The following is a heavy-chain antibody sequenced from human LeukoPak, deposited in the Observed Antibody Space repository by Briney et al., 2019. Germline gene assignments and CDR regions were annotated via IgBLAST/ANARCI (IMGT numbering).Heavy chain of an antibody. CDR2: ISSSGTSI. J-gene: IGHJ4*02. Sequence: SGGSLRLSCAASGFTFSDYSMNWVRQAPGKGLEWVSSISSSGTSIFYADSVKGRFTISRDNAKNSLYLQMNSLRAEDTAVYYCARDFRTSTVVTGLAFCWGLGTLVTVSS. V-gene: IGHV3-21*01. CDR3: ARDFRTSTVVTGLAFC. D-gene: IGHD4-23*01. CDR1: GFTFSDYS.